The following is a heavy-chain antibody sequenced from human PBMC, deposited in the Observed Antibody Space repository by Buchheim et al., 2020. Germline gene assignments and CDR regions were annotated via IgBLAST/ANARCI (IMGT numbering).Heavy chain of an antibody. Sequence: QVQLVESGGGVVQPGRSLRLSCAASGFTFSSYGMHWVRQAPGQGLEWVADISCEGSNKHNVDSVRGRLTISRDNWKNTLYLQMNSLRAEDTAVYYCAKEVGDCSNPTNWFDPWGQGTL. CDR1: GFTFSSYG. CDR2: ISCEGSNK. J-gene: IGHJ5*02. V-gene: IGHV3-30*18. D-gene: IGHD4-11*01. CDR3: AKEVGDCSNPTNWFDP.